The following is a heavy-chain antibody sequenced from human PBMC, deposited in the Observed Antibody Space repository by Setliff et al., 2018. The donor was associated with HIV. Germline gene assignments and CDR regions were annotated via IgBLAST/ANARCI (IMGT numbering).Heavy chain of an antibody. J-gene: IGHJ3*02. D-gene: IGHD2-21*01. Sequence: SVKVSCKASGGTFSSYAISWVRQAPGQGLEWMGGIIPIFGTANYAQKFQGRVTITTDESTSTAYMELSSLRSEDTAVYYCASAYCGGDCYSVGDAFDIWGRGTMVTVSS. CDR2: IIPIFGTA. CDR1: GGTFSSYA. V-gene: IGHV1-69*05. CDR3: ASAYCGGDCYSVGDAFDI.